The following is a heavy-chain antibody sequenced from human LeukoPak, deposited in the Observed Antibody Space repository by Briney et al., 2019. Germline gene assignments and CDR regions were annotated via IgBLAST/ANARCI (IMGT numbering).Heavy chain of an antibody. CDR3: ARSAYATMVRGVIPDDY. V-gene: IGHV1-69*13. Sequence: SVKVSCKASGGTLSSYAISWVRQAPGQGLEWMGGIIPIFGTANYAQKFQGRVTITADESTSTAYMELSSLRSEDTAVYYCARSAYATMVRGVIPDDYWGQGTLVTVSS. CDR2: IIPIFGTA. D-gene: IGHD3-10*01. J-gene: IGHJ4*02. CDR1: GGTLSSYA.